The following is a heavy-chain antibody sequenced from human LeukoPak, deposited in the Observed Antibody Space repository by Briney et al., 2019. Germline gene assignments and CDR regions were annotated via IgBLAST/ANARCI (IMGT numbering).Heavy chain of an antibody. J-gene: IGHJ4*02. D-gene: IGHD5-12*01. V-gene: IGHV4-59*01. CDR2: FNNNGRN. Sequence: PSETLSLTCTVSGGSINSSYWSWIRQTPGKGLEWIGFFNNNGRNNINPALKSRVTISADTSKNQVSLILKSVTAADTAVYFCSRGGGYGDYWGQGILVTVSS. CDR3: SRGGGYGDY. CDR1: GGSINSSY.